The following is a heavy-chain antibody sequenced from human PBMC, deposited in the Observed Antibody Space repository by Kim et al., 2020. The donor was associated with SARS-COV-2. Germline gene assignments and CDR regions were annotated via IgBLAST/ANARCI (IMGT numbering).Heavy chain of an antibody. CDR2: ISYDGSNK. J-gene: IGHJ6*02. CDR3: AKAPVPGYSNYYDYYYGMDV. Sequence: GGSLRLSCAASGFTFSSYGMHWVRQAPGKGLEWVAVISYDGSNKYYADSVKGRFTISRDNSKNTLYLQMNSLRAEDTAVYYCAKAPVPGYSNYYDYYYGMDVWGQGTTVTVSS. D-gene: IGHD4-4*01. CDR1: GFTFSSYG. V-gene: IGHV3-30*18.